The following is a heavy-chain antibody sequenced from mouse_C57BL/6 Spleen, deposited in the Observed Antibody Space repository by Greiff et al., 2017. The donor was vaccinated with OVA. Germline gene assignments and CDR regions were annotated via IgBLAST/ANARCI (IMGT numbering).Heavy chain of an antibody. V-gene: IGHV1-74*01. J-gene: IGHJ4*01. CDR1: GYTFTSYW. CDR3: AIKIYYDDDAMDY. D-gene: IGHD2-4*01. Sequence: VKLVESGAELVKPGASVKVSCKASGYTFTSYWMHWVKQRPGQGLEWIGRIHPSASDTNSNQQFKGKATLTVDKSSSTAYMQLSSLTSEDSAVEDCAIKIYYDDDAMDYWGQGTSVTVSS. CDR2: IHPSASDT.